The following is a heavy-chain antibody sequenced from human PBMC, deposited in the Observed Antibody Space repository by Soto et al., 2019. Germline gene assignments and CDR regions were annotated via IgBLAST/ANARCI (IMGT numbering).Heavy chain of an antibody. D-gene: IGHD3-3*01. J-gene: IGHJ6*03. CDR3: SRQASDFWSGKPQYYMDV. CDR2: IRSKGNNYAT. Sequence: GGSLRLSCAASGFTFSGSAMHWVRQASGKGLEWVGRIRSKGNNYATAYGASLKGRFTISRDDSKNTAYLQMNSLNTEDRAVYYCSRQASDFWSGKPQYYMDVWGKGTTVTVSS. CDR1: GFTFSGSA. V-gene: IGHV3-73*01.